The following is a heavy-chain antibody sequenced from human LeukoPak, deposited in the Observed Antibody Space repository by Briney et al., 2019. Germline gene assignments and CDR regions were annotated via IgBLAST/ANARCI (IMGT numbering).Heavy chain of an antibody. V-gene: IGHV1-2*02. Sequence: GASVKVSCKASGYSFIVYYIHWVRQAPGHGLEWMGWINPKGGGTNYAQKFQGRVTMTRDTSISTAYMELSRLRFDDTAVYYCASGSSFDSSGRGFDYWGQGTLVTVSS. D-gene: IGHD3-22*01. CDR2: INPKGGGT. CDR1: GYSFIVYY. CDR3: ASGSSFDSSGRGFDY. J-gene: IGHJ4*02.